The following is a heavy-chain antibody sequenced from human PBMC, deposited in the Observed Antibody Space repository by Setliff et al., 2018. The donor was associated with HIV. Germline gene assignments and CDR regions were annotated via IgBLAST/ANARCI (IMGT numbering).Heavy chain of an antibody. CDR2: INHIGGNT. CDR3: ARDTVTAAAGSVDY. D-gene: IGHD6-13*01. CDR1: GGSITTNNW. V-gene: IGHV4-4*02. J-gene: IGHJ4*02. Sequence: PSETLSFTCTVAGGSITTNNWWSWVRQSPGKGLEWIGEINHIGGNTNHNPSLKSRVTISVDTSKNQFSLKLSSVTAADTAVYYCARDTVTAAAGSVDYWGQGTLVTVSS.